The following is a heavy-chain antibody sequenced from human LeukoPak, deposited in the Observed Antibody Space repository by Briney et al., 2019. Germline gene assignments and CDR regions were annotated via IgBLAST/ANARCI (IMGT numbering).Heavy chain of an antibody. Sequence: ASVKVSCKASGYTFTGYYMHWVRQAPGQGLEWMGWINPNSGGTNYAQKFQGWVTMTRDTSISTAYMELSRLRSDDTAVYYCARLDHSGSYLYKPYFDYWGQGTLVTVSS. CDR3: ARLDHSGSYLYKPYFDY. CDR2: INPNSGGT. J-gene: IGHJ4*02. D-gene: IGHD1-26*01. V-gene: IGHV1-2*04. CDR1: GYTFTGYY.